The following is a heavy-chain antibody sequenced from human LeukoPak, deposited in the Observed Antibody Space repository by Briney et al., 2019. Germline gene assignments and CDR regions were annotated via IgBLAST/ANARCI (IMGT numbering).Heavy chain of an antibody. CDR3: AKVRGYSSSVEAHYFDY. CDR1: GFTFHSYA. V-gene: IGHV3-30-3*01. D-gene: IGHD6-13*01. Sequence: GGSLRLPCAASGFTFHSYAMHRVRHAPGPELQPAAVIPYDESNKYYADSVKGRFTISRDNSKNTLYLQMNSLRAEDTAVYYCAKVRGYSSSVEAHYFDYWGQGTLVTVSS. J-gene: IGHJ4*02. CDR2: IPYDESNK.